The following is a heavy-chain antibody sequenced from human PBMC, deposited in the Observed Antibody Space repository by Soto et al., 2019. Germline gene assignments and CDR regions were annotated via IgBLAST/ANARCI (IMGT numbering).Heavy chain of an antibody. CDR2: IYFRGTT. CDR1: GGSISSYY. J-gene: IGHJ4*02. CDR3: ARGVTTVTTFDY. Sequence: SETLSLTCTVSGGSISSYYWSWVRQPPGRGLEWTGYIYFRGTTNYNPSLKSRVTISVDRSKNQFSLKLSSVTAADTAVYYCARGVTTVTTFDYWGQGTLVTVSS. D-gene: IGHD4-17*01. V-gene: IGHV4-59*12.